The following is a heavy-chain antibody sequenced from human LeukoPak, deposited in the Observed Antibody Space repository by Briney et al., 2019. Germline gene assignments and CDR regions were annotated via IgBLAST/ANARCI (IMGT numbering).Heavy chain of an antibody. D-gene: IGHD3-22*01. J-gene: IGHJ4*02. CDR1: GGSISSSSYY. CDR2: IYYSGST. CDR3: ARLSYYDSNGYYYDY. Sequence: SETLSLTCTVSGGSISSSSYYWGWIRQPPGKGLEWIGSIYYSGSTYYNPSLKSRVTISVDTSKNQFSLKLNSVTAADTAVYYCARLSYYDSNGYYYDYWGQGTLVTVSS. V-gene: IGHV4-39*01.